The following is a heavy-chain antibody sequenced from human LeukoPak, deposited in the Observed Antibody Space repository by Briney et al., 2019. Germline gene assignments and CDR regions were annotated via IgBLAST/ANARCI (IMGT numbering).Heavy chain of an antibody. CDR2: INHSGST. CDR1: GGSFSGYY. CDR3: ARGRGGDIVVVPDASGGATFDY. J-gene: IGHJ4*02. V-gene: IGHV4-34*01. Sequence: SETLSLTCAVYGGSFSGYYWSWIRQPPGKGLEWIGEINHSGSTNYNPSLKSRVTISVDTSKNQFSLKLSSVTAADTVVYYCARGRGGDIVVVPDASGGATFDYWGQGTLVTVSS. D-gene: IGHD2-2*01.